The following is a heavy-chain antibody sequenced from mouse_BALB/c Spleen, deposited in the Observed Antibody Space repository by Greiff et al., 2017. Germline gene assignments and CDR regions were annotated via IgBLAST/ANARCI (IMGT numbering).Heavy chain of an antibody. J-gene: IGHJ4*01. D-gene: IGHD1-3*01. V-gene: IGHV5-17*02. Sequence: VQLKESGGGLVQPGGSRKLSCAASGFTFSSFGMHWVRQAPEKGLEWVAYISSGSSTIYYADTVKGRFTISRDNPKNTLFLQMTSLRSEDTAMYYCARKSSSYAMDYWGQGTSVTVSS. CDR3: ARKSSSYAMDY. CDR1: GFTFSSFG. CDR2: ISSGSSTI.